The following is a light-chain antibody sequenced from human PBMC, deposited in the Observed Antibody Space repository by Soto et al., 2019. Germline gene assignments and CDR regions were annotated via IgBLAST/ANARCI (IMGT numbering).Light chain of an antibody. V-gene: IGKV1-16*01. J-gene: IGKJ1*01. CDR3: LQYYDYRT. CDR2: GAS. CDR1: QDISHY. Sequence: DIQVTQSPSSVSASVGDRVTITCRASQDISHYLAWYQQKPGKAPKLLIYGASSLQSGVPSRFSGSGSGTEFTLTISSLQPEDFATYYCLQYYDYRTFGQGTKVDIK.